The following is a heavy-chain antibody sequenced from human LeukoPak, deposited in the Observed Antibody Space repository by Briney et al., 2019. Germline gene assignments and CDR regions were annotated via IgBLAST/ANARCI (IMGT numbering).Heavy chain of an antibody. V-gene: IGHV4-59*01. CDR3: VRSKSGAYGWFDP. CDR1: GDSISGYF. J-gene: IGHJ5*02. CDR2: IYYTGNT. D-gene: IGHD2-15*01. Sequence: SETLSLTCTVTGDSISGYFWTWIRQPPGKGLEWIGYIYYTGNTNYNPSLKSRVTISIDTSKNHFSLNVNSVTAADAAVYYCVRSKSGAYGWFDPWGPGTLVTVSS.